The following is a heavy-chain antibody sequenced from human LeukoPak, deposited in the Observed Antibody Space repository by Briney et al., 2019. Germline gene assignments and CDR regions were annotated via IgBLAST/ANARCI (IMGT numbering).Heavy chain of an antibody. D-gene: IGHD3-10*01. Sequence: GGSLRLSCAASGFTISSYAMSWVRQAPGKGLEWVSAISGSGGSTYYADSVKGRFTISRDNSKNTLYLQMNSLRAEDTAVYYLSKEMCSWFGESPCSEWGQGTLVTVSS. V-gene: IGHV3-23*01. CDR1: GFTISSYA. CDR3: SKEMCSWFGESPCSE. CDR2: ISGSGGST. J-gene: IGHJ4*02.